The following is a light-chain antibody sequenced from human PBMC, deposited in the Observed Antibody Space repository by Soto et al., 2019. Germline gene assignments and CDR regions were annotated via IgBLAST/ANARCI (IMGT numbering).Light chain of an antibody. CDR2: KVS. Sequence: EVVMTQSPLSLPVTLGQPASISCRSSQSLVNSDGNTYLNWFHQRPGQSPRRLIYKVSNRDSGVPARFSGSGSGTDFTLSISRVEAEDVGVYYCMQGSHWPRTFGQGTRVEIK. J-gene: IGKJ1*01. V-gene: IGKV2-30*01. CDR1: QSLVNSDGNTY. CDR3: MQGSHWPRT.